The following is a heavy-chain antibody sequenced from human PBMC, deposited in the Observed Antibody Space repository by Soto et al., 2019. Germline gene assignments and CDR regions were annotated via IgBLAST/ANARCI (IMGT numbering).Heavy chain of an antibody. CDR3: ARDPYGMDV. Sequence: SETLSLTCTVSGGSITSYYWSWIRQPPGKGLEWIGYIYYSGSTNYNPSLKSRVTISVDTSKNQFSLKLSSVTAADTAVYYCARDPYGMDVWGQGTTVTVSS. CDR2: IYYSGST. CDR1: GGSITSYY. V-gene: IGHV4-59*01. J-gene: IGHJ6*02.